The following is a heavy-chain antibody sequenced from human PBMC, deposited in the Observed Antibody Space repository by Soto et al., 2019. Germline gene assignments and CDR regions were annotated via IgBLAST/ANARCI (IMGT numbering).Heavy chain of an antibody. CDR3: ASGPIGDYTDGFDY. V-gene: IGHV4-31*03. CDR1: GDPITSGGFY. Sequence: PSETLSLTCTLSGDPITSGGFYWTWIRQHPAKGLEWIGYIYYSGVTYYNPSLKSRATISVDTSKNQFSLKLSSVTAADTAVYYCASGPIGDYTDGFDYWGQGTLVTVSS. J-gene: IGHJ4*02. CDR2: IYYSGVT. D-gene: IGHD4-17*01.